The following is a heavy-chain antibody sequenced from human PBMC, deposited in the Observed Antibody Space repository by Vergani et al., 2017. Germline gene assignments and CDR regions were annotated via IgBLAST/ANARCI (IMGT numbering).Heavy chain of an antibody. CDR3: AKVSAPETYGGEAFDI. D-gene: IGHD3-10*01. V-gene: IGHV3-13*05. CDR1: GFTFSSYD. J-gene: IGHJ3*02. CDR2: IGTAGDP. Sequence: EVQLVESGGGLVQPGGSLRLSCAASGFTFSSYDMHWVRQATGKGLEWVSAIGTAGDPYYPGSVKGRFTISRENAKNSLYLQMNSLRTEDTALYYCAKVSAPETYGGEAFDIWGQGTMVTVSS.